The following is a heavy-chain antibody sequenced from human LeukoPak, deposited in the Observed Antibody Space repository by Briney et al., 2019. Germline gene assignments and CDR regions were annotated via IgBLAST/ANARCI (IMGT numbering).Heavy chain of an antibody. V-gene: IGHV1-8*02. CDR2: MNPNSGNT. J-gene: IGHJ4*02. D-gene: IGHD5-24*01. CDR3: ARATPGGLHGYSFDY. CDR1: GYTFKNYD. Sequence: ASVKVSCKASGYTFKNYDINWVRQATGQGLEWVGWMNPNSGNTGFAQKFQDRVSMTRDTSINTAYMELTSLRSGDTAVYYCARATPGGLHGYSFDYWGQGTLVTVSS.